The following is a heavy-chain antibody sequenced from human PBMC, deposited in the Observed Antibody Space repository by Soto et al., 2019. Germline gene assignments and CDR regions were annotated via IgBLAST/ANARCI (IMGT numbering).Heavy chain of an antibody. V-gene: IGHV1-3*01. CDR2: SNAGNGNT. J-gene: IGHJ2*01. CDR1: GYTFTSYA. CDR3: ARALKGYNRNSWYFDL. D-gene: IGHD1-7*01. Sequence: QVQLVQSGAEVKKPGASVKVSCKASGYTFTSYAMHWVRQAPGQRLEWMGWSNAGNGNTKYSQKFQGRVTITRDTSASTAYMELSSLRSEDTAVYYCARALKGYNRNSWYFDLWGRGTLVTVSS.